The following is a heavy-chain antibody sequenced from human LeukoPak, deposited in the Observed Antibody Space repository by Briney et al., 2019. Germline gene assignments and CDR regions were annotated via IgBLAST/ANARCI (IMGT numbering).Heavy chain of an antibody. CDR2: MNPNSGNT. J-gene: IGHJ6*02. Sequence: ASVKVSCKASGYTFTIYDINWVREATGQGRECVGGMNPNSGNTGYAQKFQGRFTMTRNTAIRTAYRELSSLISEHAAVYYGASVETSTRTWTQLSLYYYYYYGMDVWGQGTTVTVSS. CDR3: ASVETSTRTWTQLSLYYYYYYGMDV. V-gene: IGHV1-8*01. D-gene: IGHD5-18*01. CDR1: GYTFTIYD.